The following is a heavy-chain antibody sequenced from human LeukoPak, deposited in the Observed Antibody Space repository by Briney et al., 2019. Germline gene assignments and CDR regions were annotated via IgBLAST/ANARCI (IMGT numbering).Heavy chain of an antibody. CDR3: ARVEGIVVVVAATPIHHAFDI. Sequence: PSQTLSLTCTVSGGSISSGGYYWSWIRQHPGKGLEWIGYIYYSGSTYYNPSLKSRVTISVDTSKNQFSLKLSSVTAADTAVYYCARVEGIVVVVAATPIHHAFDIWGQGTMVTVSS. D-gene: IGHD2-15*01. CDR1: GGSISSGGYY. V-gene: IGHV4-31*03. CDR2: IYYSGST. J-gene: IGHJ3*02.